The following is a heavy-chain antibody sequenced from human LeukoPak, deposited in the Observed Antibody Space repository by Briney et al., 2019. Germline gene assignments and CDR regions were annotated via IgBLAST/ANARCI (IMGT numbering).Heavy chain of an antibody. Sequence: SRGSLRLSCAASELTFSRYWMSWVRQAPGKGLEWVANIKQDGSEKYYVDSVKGRFTISRDNAKNSLYLQMNSLRAEDTAVYYCAREETAAAGIYWGQGTLVTVSS. V-gene: IGHV3-7*01. CDR2: IKQDGSEK. D-gene: IGHD6-13*01. CDR3: AREETAAAGIY. J-gene: IGHJ4*02. CDR1: ELTFSRYW.